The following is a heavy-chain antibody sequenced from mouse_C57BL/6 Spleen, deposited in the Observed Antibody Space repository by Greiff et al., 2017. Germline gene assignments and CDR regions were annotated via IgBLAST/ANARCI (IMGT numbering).Heavy chain of an antibody. CDR3: ARSGFGITTVVSDY. J-gene: IGHJ2*01. CDR1: GYTFTSYG. CDR2: IYPRSGNT. V-gene: IGHV1-81*01. D-gene: IGHD1-1*01. Sequence: VKLVESGAELARPGASVKLSCKASGYTFTSYGISWVKQRTGQGLEWIGEIYPRSGNTYYNEKFKGKATLTADKSSSTAYMELRSLTSEDSAVYFCARSGFGITTVVSDYWGQGTTFTVSS.